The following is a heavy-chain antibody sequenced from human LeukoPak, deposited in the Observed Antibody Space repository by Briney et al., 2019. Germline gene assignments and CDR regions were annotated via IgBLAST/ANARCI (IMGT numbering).Heavy chain of an antibody. CDR1: GGSISSSSYY. J-gene: IGHJ6*03. CDR2: IYYSGST. V-gene: IGHV4-39*07. Sequence: PSETLSLTCTVSGGSISSSSYYWGWIRQPPGKGLEWIGSIYYSGSTYYNPSLKSRVTISVDTSKNQFSLKLSSVTAADTAVYYCARDPRRMVRDALRSYYYMDVWGKGTTVTVSS. D-gene: IGHD3-10*01. CDR3: ARDPRRMVRDALRSYYYMDV.